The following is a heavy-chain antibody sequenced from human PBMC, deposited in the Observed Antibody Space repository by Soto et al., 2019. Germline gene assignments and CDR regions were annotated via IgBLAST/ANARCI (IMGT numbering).Heavy chain of an antibody. D-gene: IGHD1-26*01. CDR3: ARVGSYYFSGSKYYFDY. CDR2: IYYSGST. J-gene: IGHJ4*02. CDR1: GGSISSYY. V-gene: IGHV4-59*01. Sequence: SETLSLTCTVSGGSISSYYWSWIRQPPGKGLEWIGYIYYSGSTNYNPSLKSRVTISVDTSKNQFSLKLSSVTAADTAVYYCARVGSYYFSGSKYYFDYWGQGTLVTVSS.